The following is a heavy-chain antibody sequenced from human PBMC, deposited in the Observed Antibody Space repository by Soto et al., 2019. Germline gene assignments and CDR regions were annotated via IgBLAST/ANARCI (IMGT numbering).Heavy chain of an antibody. CDR1: AGSISSGGYS. Sequence: SETLSLTCAVSAGSISSGGYSWSWIRQPPGKGLEWIGYIYHSGSSYYNPYLKSRATISVDRTKNQFSLKLSSVTAADTAVYNCEIGVYDSSGYHPRGTYCYCYYGRGVWGQGTTVTVSS. CDR2: IYHSGSS. CDR3: EIGVYDSSGYHPRGTYCYCYYGRGV. D-gene: IGHD3-22*01. J-gene: IGHJ6*01. V-gene: IGHV4-30-2*01.